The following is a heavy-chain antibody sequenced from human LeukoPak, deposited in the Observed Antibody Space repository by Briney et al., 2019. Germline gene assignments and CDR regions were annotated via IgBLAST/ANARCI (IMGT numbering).Heavy chain of an antibody. D-gene: IGHD6-19*01. CDR1: GGSMNSYD. CDR3: ASPDRYSSGWYRSGAFDI. CDR2: IQYSGST. Sequence: PSETLSLTCSVSGGSMNSYDWGWIRQPPGKGLEWIGYIQYSGSTKYNPSLRSRVTISLDTPKSQFSLKLSSVTAADTAVYYCASPDRYSSGWYRSGAFDIWGQGTMVTVSS. J-gene: IGHJ3*02. V-gene: IGHV4-59*12.